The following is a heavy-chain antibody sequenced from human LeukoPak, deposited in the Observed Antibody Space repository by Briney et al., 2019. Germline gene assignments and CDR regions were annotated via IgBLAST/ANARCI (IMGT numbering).Heavy chain of an antibody. CDR1: GGSISSYY. CDR2: IYYSGST. CDR3: ARSYYYDSSGYSFDY. J-gene: IGHJ4*02. V-gene: IGHV4-59*01. Sequence: SETLSLXCTVSGGSISSYYWRWIRRPPGKGLEWIGYIYYSGSTNYNPSLKSRVTISVDTSKNQFSLKLSSVTAADTAVYYCARSYYYDSSGYSFDYWGQGTLVTVSS. D-gene: IGHD3-22*01.